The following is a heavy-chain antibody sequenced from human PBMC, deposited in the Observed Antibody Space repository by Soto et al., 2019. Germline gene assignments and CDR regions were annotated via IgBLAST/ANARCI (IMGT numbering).Heavy chain of an antibody. CDR2: IIPIFGTA. CDR3: ARGISMVRAVIIRPETDY. D-gene: IGHD3-10*01. Sequence: ASVKVSCKASGGTFSSYAISWVRQAPGQGLEWMGGIIPIFGTANYAQKFQGRVTITADKSTSTAYMELSSLRSEDTAVYYCARGISMVRAVIIRPETDYWRHGTLVTVSS. J-gene: IGHJ4*01. V-gene: IGHV1-69*06. CDR1: GGTFSSYA.